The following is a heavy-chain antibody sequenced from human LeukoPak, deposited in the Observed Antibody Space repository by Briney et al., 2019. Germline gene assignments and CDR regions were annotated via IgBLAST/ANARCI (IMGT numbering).Heavy chain of an antibody. CDR2: MNPNSGNT. CDR1: GYTFTSYD. J-gene: IGHJ5*02. V-gene: IGHV1-8*01. CDR3: VRSGFCSGATCAYQWSLGWFDP. D-gene: IGHD2-15*01. Sequence: ASVKVSCKASGYTFTSYDINWVRQASGQGLEWMGWMNPNSGNTGFAQRFQGRVTMSKDTSITTAYMELRNLRSEDTAMYCCVRSGFCSGATCAYQWSLGWFDPWGQGTLVIVSS.